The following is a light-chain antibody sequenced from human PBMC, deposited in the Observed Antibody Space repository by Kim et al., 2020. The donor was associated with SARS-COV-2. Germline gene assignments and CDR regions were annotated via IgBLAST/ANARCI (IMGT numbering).Light chain of an antibody. CDR1: QSVSSY. V-gene: IGKV3-11*01. CDR2: DAS. Sequence: SLSPEERATLSCRASQSVSSYLAWYQQKPGQAPRLLIYDASNRATGIPARFSGSGSGTDFTLTISSLEPEDFAVYYCQQRSNWPLFGGGTKVEIK. CDR3: QQRSNWPL. J-gene: IGKJ4*01.